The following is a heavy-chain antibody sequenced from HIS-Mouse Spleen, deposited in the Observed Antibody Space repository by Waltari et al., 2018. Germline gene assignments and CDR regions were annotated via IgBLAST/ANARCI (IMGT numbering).Heavy chain of an antibody. CDR1: GFTFDDYA. CDR3: AKDRDGSGSYSDY. V-gene: IGHV3-43D*03. Sequence: EVQLVESGGVVVQPGGSLRLSCAASGFTFDDYAMHWFVQAPGKGLEWVSLISWDGGSTYYADSVKGRFTISRDNSKNSLYLQMNSLRAEDTALYYCAKDRDGSGSYSDYWGQGTLVTVSS. CDR2: ISWDGGST. D-gene: IGHD3-10*01. J-gene: IGHJ4*02.